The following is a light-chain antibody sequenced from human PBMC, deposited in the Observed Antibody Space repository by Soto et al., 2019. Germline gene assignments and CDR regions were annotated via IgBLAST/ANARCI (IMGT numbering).Light chain of an antibody. J-gene: IGLJ3*02. V-gene: IGLV2-14*01. CDR1: SSDVGGYNY. Sequence: QSVLTQPASVSGSPGQSITISCTGTSSDVGGYNYVSWYQQHPGKAPKLIIYEVSNRPSGVSNRFSGSKSGNTAPLTISGLQAEDEADYYCSSYTTSSTWVFGGGTKLTVL. CDR2: EVS. CDR3: SSYTTSSTWV.